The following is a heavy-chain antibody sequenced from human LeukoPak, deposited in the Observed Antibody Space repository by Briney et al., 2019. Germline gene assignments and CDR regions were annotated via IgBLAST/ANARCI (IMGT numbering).Heavy chain of an antibody. V-gene: IGHV4-4*07. CDR1: GGSFSSYY. CDR3: ARDPSVAAAGNNWFDP. CDR2: VYSSGST. D-gene: IGHD6-13*01. Sequence: SETLSLTCTVSGGSFSSYYWSWVRQPDEQGLGWVGRVYSSGSTDYNPSLKSRVTMSVDTSKNQCSLKLSSVTAADTAVYYCARDPSVAAAGNNWFDPWGQGTLVTVSS. J-gene: IGHJ5*02.